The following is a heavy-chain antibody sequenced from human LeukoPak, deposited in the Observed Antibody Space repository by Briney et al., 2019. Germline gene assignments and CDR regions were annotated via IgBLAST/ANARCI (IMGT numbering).Heavy chain of an antibody. D-gene: IGHD3-22*01. CDR2: ISWNSGSI. Sequence: GGSLRLSCAASGFTFDDYAMHWVRQAPGKGLEWVSGISWNSGSIGYADSAKGRFTISRDNAKNSLYLQMNSLRAEDTALYYCAKGWDYETTFDPWGQGTLVTVSS. CDR3: AKGWDYETTFDP. CDR1: GFTFDDYA. V-gene: IGHV3-9*01. J-gene: IGHJ5*02.